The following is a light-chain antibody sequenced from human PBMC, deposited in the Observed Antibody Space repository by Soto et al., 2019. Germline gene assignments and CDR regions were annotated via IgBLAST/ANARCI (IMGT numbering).Light chain of an antibody. V-gene: IGKV3-20*01. J-gene: IGKJ1*01. CDR1: QSVSSSY. CDR2: GTS. CDR3: QQYGSSSWT. Sequence: EIVLTQSPGTLSLSPGERATLSCRASQSVSSSYLAWYQQKPGQAPRLLIYGTSSRATAIPDRFSGSGSGTDFTLTISGLEPEDFAVYCCQQYGSSSWTFGQGTKVELK.